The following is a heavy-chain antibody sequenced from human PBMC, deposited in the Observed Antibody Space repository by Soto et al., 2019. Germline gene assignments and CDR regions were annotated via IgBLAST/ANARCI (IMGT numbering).Heavy chain of an antibody. CDR3: AKGYCSGGSCPGYYYYYYMDV. Sequence: GGSLRLSCAASGFTFSSYAMSWVRQAPGKGLEWVSAISGSGGSTYYADSVKGRFTISRDNFKNRLYLQMNSLRAEDTAVYYCAKGYCSGGSCPGYYYYYYMDVWGKGTTVTVSS. D-gene: IGHD2-15*01. CDR2: ISGSGGST. V-gene: IGHV3-23*01. CDR1: GFTFSSYA. J-gene: IGHJ6*03.